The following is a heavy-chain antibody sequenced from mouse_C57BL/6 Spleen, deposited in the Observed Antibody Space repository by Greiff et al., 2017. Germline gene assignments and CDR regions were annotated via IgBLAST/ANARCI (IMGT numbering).Heavy chain of an antibody. CDR1: GYSITSGYY. V-gene: IGHV3-6*01. Sequence: EVKFEESGPGLVKPSQSLSLTCSVTGYSITSGYYWNWIRQFPGNKLEWMGYISYDGSNNYNPSLKNRISITRDTSKNQFFLKLNSVTTEDTATYYCARDRGYYGDYWGQGTTLTVSS. CDR3: ARDRGYYGDY. D-gene: IGHD3-3*01. CDR2: ISYDGSN. J-gene: IGHJ2*01.